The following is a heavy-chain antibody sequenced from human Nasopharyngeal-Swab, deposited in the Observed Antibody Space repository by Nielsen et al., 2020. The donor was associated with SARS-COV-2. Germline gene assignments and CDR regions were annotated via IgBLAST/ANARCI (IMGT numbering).Heavy chain of an antibody. CDR3: ARASGYGEGAFDI. J-gene: IGHJ3*02. D-gene: IGHD4-17*01. CDR2: ISSSSSYI. V-gene: IGHV3-21*01. Sequence: VRQAPGKGLEWVSSISSSSSYIYYADSVKGRFTISRDNAKNSLYLQMNSLRAEDTAVYYCARASGYGEGAFDIWGQGTMVTVSS.